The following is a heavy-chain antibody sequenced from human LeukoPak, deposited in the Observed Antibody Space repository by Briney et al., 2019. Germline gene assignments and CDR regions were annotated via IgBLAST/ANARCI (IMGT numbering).Heavy chain of an antibody. CDR1: GFTVSSNY. CDR3: AREANYGSGMS. Sequence: GGSLRLTCAASGFTVSSNYMSWVRQAPGKGLEWVSVIYSGGSTYYADSVKGRFTISRDNSKNTLYLQMNSLRAGDTAVYYCAREANYGSGMSWGQGTLVTVSS. D-gene: IGHD3-10*01. J-gene: IGHJ4*02. V-gene: IGHV3-66*02. CDR2: IYSGGST.